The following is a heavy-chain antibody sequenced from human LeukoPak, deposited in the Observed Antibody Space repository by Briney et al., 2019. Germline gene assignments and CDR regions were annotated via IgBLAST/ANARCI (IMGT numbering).Heavy chain of an antibody. V-gene: IGHV3-64*01. D-gene: IGHD5-24*01. Sequence: PGGSLRLSCAASGFTFSSYAMHWVRQAPGKGLEYVSAISSNGGSTYYANSVKGRFTISRGNSKNTLYLQMGSLRAEDMAVYYCAREAEMATIEIEHNHFDYWGQGTLVTVSS. CDR2: ISSNGGST. CDR1: GFTFSSYA. J-gene: IGHJ4*02. CDR3: AREAEMATIEIEHNHFDY.